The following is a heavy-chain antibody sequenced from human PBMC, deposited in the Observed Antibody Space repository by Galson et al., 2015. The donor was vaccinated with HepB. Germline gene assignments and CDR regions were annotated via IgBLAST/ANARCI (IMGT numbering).Heavy chain of an antibody. J-gene: IGHJ4*02. CDR1: GYTFNNYL. D-gene: IGHD6-13*01. V-gene: IGHV1-46*02. CDR3: ARVIAAAVTFYFDY. CDR2: VLPSGDTA. Sequence: SVKVSCKASGYTFNNYLVHWVRQAPGQGLEWMGIVLPSGDTANYAEKFQGRVTMTRDTSTSTVYMELSSLRSEDTALYYCARVIAAAVTFYFDYWGQGTLVTVSS.